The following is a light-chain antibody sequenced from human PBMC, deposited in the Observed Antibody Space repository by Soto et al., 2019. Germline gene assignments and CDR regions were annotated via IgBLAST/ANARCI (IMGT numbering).Light chain of an antibody. J-gene: IGKJ1*01. V-gene: IGKV3-15*01. CDR1: QSVSSN. CDR2: GAS. Sequence: IVRTHAPATLSVSPLKRATLSCMSSQSVSSNLAWYQQKPGQAPRLLIYGASTRATGIPARFSGSGSGTEFTLTISSLQSEDFAVYYCQQYNNWPPWTFGQGTKVDI. CDR3: QQYNNWPPWT.